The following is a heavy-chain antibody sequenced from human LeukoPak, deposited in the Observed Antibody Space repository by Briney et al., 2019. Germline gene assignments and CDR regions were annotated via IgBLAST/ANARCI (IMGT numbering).Heavy chain of an antibody. V-gene: IGHV4-34*01. D-gene: IGHD3-10*01. CDR3: ARRRGYFDY. Sequence: SETLSLTCAVYGGSFSGYYWSWIRQPPGKGLEWIGEINHSGSTNYNPSLKSRVTISVDTSKNQFSLKLSSVTAADTAVYYCARRRGYFDYWGQGTLVTVSS. J-gene: IGHJ4*02. CDR1: GGSFSGYY. CDR2: INHSGST.